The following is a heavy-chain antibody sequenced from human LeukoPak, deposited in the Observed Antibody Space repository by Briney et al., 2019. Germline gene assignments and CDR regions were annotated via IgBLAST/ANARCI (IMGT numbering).Heavy chain of an antibody. J-gene: IGHJ5*02. Sequence: SETLSLTCAVSGGSISSGGYSWSWIRQPPGKGLEWIGYIYYSGSTNYNPSLKSRVTISVDTSKNQFSLKLSSVTAADTAVYYCARGSRGVISGDWFDPWGQGTLVTVSS. CDR2: IYYSGST. CDR3: ARGSRGVISGDWFDP. D-gene: IGHD3-10*01. V-gene: IGHV4-61*08. CDR1: GGSISSGGYS.